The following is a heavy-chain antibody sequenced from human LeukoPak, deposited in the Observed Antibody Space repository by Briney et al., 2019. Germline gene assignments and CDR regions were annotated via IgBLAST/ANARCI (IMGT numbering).Heavy chain of an antibody. J-gene: IGHJ4*02. V-gene: IGHV1-8*01. CDR3: ARGNFASGTYYNEDF. D-gene: IGHD3-10*01. CDR1: GYTFTSYD. CDR2: ISPVSGIT. Sequence: ASVTVSCKASGYTFTSYDINWVRQAPGQGLEWMGWISPVSGITNYAQNFQGRVTMTWNTSISTAYMELSGLRSEDTAVYYCARGNFASGTYYNEDFWGQGTLVTVSS.